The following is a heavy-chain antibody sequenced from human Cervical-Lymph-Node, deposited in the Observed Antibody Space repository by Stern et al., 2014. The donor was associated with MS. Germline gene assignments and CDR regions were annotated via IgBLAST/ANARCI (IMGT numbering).Heavy chain of an antibody. CDR2: IYHSGAS. D-gene: IGHD2/OR15-2a*01. CDR1: GGSVSSTNW. J-gene: IGHJ2*01. V-gene: IGHV4-4*02. CDR3: ARERQQYCNSEGCSYWYFDL. Sequence: QVQLVESGPGLVKPSGTLSLTCAVSGGSVSSTNWWSWVRQSPGKGLEWIGNIYHSGASNYRPSLRSRVSISLDHSKNHLSLPLTSVTAADTAVYYCARERQQYCNSEGCSYWYFDLWGRGTLVTVSS.